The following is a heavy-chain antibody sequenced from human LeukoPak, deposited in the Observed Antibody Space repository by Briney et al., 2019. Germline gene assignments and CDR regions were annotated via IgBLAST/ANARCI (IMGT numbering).Heavy chain of an antibody. Sequence: SETLSLTCTVSGGSISSYYWSWIRQPPGKGLEWIGYIYYSGSTNYNPPLKSRVTISVDTSKNQFSLKLSSVTAADTAVYYCAREPFNYMDVWGKGTTVTVSS. J-gene: IGHJ6*03. CDR3: AREPFNYMDV. CDR1: GGSISSYY. CDR2: IYYSGST. V-gene: IGHV4-59*01.